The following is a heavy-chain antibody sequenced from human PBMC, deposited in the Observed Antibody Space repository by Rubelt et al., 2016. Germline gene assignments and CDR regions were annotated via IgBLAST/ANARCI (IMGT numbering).Heavy chain of an antibody. CDR1: GSSISTSPYY. CDR2: IFYSGSP. J-gene: IGHJ6*02. D-gene: IGHD6-19*01. V-gene: IGHV4-39*07. CDR3: AICITVAPGYYAIDV. Sequence: QLQLQESGPGLVKPSETLSLTCTVSGSSISTSPYYWGWIRQPPGKGLECIGTIFYSGSPFYNPSLKIRFSISVDTSKNQFARKLSSVTAADTAVYYCAICITVAPGYYAIDVWGQGTTVTVSS.